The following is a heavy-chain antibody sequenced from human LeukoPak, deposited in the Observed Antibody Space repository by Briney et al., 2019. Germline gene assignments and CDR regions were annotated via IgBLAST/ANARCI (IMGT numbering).Heavy chain of an antibody. CDR1: GGSISSGDYY. Sequence: SETLPLTCTVSGGSISSGDYYWSWIRQPPGKGLEWIGYIYYSGSTYYDPSLKSRVTMSVDTSKNQFSLRLTSVTAADTAVYYCARARYTGSYSLFDYWGQGTLVIVSS. V-gene: IGHV4-30-4*01. CDR2: IYYSGST. CDR3: ARARYTGSYSLFDY. D-gene: IGHD1-26*01. J-gene: IGHJ4*02.